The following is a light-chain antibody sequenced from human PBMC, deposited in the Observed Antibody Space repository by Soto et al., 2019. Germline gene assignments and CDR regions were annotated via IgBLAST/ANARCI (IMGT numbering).Light chain of an antibody. Sequence: DIVMTQSPDSLALSLGETATINCKSTQSLFHTSNNANYLAWYQQKPRQPPQLLISWANTRESGVSGRFRGSGFGTDFTLTISSLRPEDVAVYFCQQRSNWPPGLTFGGGTKVEIK. CDR3: QQRSNWPPGLT. J-gene: IGKJ4*01. V-gene: IGKV4-1*01. CDR2: WAN. CDR1: QSLFHTSNNANY.